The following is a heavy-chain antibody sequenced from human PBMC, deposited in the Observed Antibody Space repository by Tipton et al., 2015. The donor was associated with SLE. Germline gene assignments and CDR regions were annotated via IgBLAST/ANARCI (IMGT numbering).Heavy chain of an antibody. D-gene: IGHD2-21*01. Sequence: TLSLTCAVYGGSFSGYYWTWIRQPPGKGLEWIGEINHGGSTNYNPSLKSRVTISVDTSKDQFSLKLSSVTAADTAVYYCARVQACEGFDPWGQGTLVTVSS. J-gene: IGHJ5*02. CDR2: INHGGST. CDR1: GGSFSGYY. V-gene: IGHV4-34*01. CDR3: ARVQACEGFDP.